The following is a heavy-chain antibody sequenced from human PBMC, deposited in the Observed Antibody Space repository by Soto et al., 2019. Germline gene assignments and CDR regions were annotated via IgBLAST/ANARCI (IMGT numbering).Heavy chain of an antibody. CDR1: GYTFTGFY. V-gene: IGHV1-2*02. J-gene: IGHJ5*02. CDR3: ARIRTYYYSSGSLNH. CDR2: INPNNGDT. Sequence: ASVKVSCKASGYTFTGFYLHWVRRAPGQGLGWMGWINPNNGDTNYAQGFQGRVIMTRDTSITTAYMEVSRLRSDDTAVYYCARIRTYYYSSGSLNHWGQGTQVTVSS. D-gene: IGHD3-22*01.